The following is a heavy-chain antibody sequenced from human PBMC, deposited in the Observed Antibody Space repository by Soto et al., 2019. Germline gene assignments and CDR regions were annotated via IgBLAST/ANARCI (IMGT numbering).Heavy chain of an antibody. CDR2: ISGSGGST. J-gene: IGHJ3*02. Sequence: EVPLLESGGGLEQPGGSLRLSCAASGISISSYAMSWVRQAPGKGLEWVSAISGSGGSTYYADSVKGRFTISRDNSKNTLYLQMNSLRAEDTAVYYCAKGPIVVGAFEIWGQGTMVTVSS. D-gene: IGHD2-21*01. V-gene: IGHV3-23*01. CDR1: GISISSYA. CDR3: AKGPIVVGAFEI.